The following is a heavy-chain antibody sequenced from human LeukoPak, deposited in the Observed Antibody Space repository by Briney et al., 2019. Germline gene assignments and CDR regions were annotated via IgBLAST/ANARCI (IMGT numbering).Heavy chain of an antibody. CDR1: GGSISSGSYY. J-gene: IGHJ4*02. D-gene: IGHD2-15*01. Sequence: SETLSLTCTVSGGSISSGSYYWSWIRQPAGKGLEWIGRIYTSGSTNYNPSLKSRVTISVDTSKTQFSLKLSSVTAADTAVYYCARAPYCSGDSCHGADFDYWGQGTLVTVSS. V-gene: IGHV4-61*02. CDR2: IYTSGST. CDR3: ARAPYCSGDSCHGADFDY.